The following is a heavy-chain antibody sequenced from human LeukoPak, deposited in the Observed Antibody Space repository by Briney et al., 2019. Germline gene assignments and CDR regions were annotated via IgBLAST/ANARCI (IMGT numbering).Heavy chain of an antibody. J-gene: IGHJ4*02. CDR2: ISAYNGNT. CDR1: GYTFTSYG. CDR3: ATCTMVRGVILLGFDY. V-gene: IGHV1-18*04. D-gene: IGHD3-10*01. Sequence: ASVKVSCKASGYTFTSYGISWVRQAPGQGLEWMGRISAYNGNTNYAQKLQGRVTMTTDTSTSTAYMELRSLRSDDTAVYYCATCTMVRGVILLGFDYWGQGTLVTVSS.